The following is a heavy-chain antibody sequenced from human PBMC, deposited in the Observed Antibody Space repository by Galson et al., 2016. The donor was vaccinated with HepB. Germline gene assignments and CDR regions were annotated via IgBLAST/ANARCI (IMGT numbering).Heavy chain of an antibody. CDR1: GFSVSSYY. Sequence: SLRLSCAASGFSVSSYYMTWVRQAPGKGLEWVSLIYSTGTTLYADSVKGRFTISRDNAKNSLYLQLNSLRADDTAVYYCARDEGYQVLWRYPGPKNYYYMDVWGKGTTVTVSS. V-gene: IGHV3-53*01. J-gene: IGHJ6*03. CDR2: IYSTGTT. CDR3: ARDEGYQVLWRYPGPKNYYYMDV. D-gene: IGHD2-2*01.